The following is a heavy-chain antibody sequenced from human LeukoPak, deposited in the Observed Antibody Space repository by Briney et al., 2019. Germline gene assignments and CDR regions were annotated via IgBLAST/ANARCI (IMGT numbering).Heavy chain of an antibody. V-gene: IGHV3-30*18. CDR3: AKDQGLIAVAGKDY. CDR2: ISYDGSNK. Sequence: GGSLRLSCAASGFTFSSYGMHWVRQAPGKGLEWVAVISYDGSNKYYADSVKGRFTISRDNSKNTLYLQMNSVRAEDTAVYYCAKDQGLIAVAGKDYWGQGTLVTVSS. CDR1: GFTFSSYG. D-gene: IGHD6-19*01. J-gene: IGHJ4*01.